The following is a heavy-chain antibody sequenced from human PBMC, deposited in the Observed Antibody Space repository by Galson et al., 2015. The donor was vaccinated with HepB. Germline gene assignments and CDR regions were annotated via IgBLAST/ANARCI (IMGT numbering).Heavy chain of an antibody. CDR2: ISYDGSNQ. Sequence: SLRLSCAASGFTFSHYAIHWVRQAPGKGLEWVAVISYDGSNQSCADSVKGRFTISRDNSKNTLSLPMNSLRAEDAAVYFCAKEGSPYYYYYGMDVWGQGTTVTVSS. CDR3: AKEGSPYYYYYGMDV. J-gene: IGHJ6*02. CDR1: GFTFSHYA. V-gene: IGHV3-30*18. D-gene: IGHD3-10*01.